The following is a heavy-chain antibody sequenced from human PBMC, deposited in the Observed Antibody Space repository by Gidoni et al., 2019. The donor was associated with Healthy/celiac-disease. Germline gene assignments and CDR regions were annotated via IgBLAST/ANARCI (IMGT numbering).Heavy chain of an antibody. D-gene: IGHD1-1*01. J-gene: IGHJ6*02. Sequence: QVQLQESGPGLVKPSQTLSLTCTVSGGSISSGGYYWSWIRQHPGKGLEWIGYIYYSGSTYYNPSLKSRVTISVDTSKNQFSLKLSSVTAADTAVYYCASSRTTGNYYYYGMDVWGQGTTVTVSS. V-gene: IGHV4-31*03. CDR3: ASSRTTGNYYYYGMDV. CDR2: IYYSGST. CDR1: GGSISSGGYY.